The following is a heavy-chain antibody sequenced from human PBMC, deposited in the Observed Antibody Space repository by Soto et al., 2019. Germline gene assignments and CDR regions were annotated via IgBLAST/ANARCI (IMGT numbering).Heavy chain of an antibody. CDR1: GYTLTELS. CDR3: ATVGSMVRGVIIYWFDP. V-gene: IGHV1-24*01. J-gene: IGHJ5*02. Sequence: QVQLVQSGAEVKKPGASVKVSCKVSGYTLTELSMHWVRQAPGKGLEWMGGFDPEDGEKIYAEKYQGRVTMTEDTSTDTAYMELSSLRSEDTAVYFCATVGSMVRGVIIYWFDPWGQGTLVTVSS. CDR2: FDPEDGEK. D-gene: IGHD3-10*01.